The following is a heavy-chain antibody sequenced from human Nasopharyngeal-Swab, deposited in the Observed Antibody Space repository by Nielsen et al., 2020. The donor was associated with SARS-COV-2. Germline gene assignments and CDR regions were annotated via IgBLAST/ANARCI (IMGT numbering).Heavy chain of an antibody. D-gene: IGHD2-2*01. V-gene: IGHV3-7*01. CDR1: GFTFSSYW. CDR2: IKQSGSGQ. CDR3: ARYCSTTSCPRGFDY. Sequence: GASLKISCAASGFTFSSYWMSWVRQAPGKGLEWVAHIKQSGSGQYSVDSVKGRFTISRDNAKNSLSLQMNSLRAEDTAVYYCARYCSTTSCPRGFDYWGQGTLVTVSS. J-gene: IGHJ4*02.